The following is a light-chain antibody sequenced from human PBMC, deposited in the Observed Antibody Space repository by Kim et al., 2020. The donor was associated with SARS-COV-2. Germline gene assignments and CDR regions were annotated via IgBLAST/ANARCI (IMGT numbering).Light chain of an antibody. CDR3: SSFTSSDTYV. V-gene: IGLV2-14*03. Sequence: HSITISCTGTSSDVGSYNYVSWYQKHPDKAPKVMIYDVNNRPSGVSNRFSGSKSGNTASLTISGLQAEDEADYYCSSFTSSDTYVFGTGTKVTVL. J-gene: IGLJ1*01. CDR2: DVN. CDR1: SSDVGSYNY.